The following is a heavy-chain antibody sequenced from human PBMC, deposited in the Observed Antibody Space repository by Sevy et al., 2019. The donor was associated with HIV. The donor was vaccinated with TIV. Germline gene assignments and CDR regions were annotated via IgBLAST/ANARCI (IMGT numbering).Heavy chain of an antibody. CDR1: GFTFGDYA. CDR3: TRRKGAQSIFDY. CDR2: LKSTADGGTV. D-gene: IGHD1-26*01. J-gene: IGHJ4*02. V-gene: IGHV3-49*04. Sequence: GGSLRLSCTGSGFTFGDYAMNWVRQAPGKGLEWVAFLKSTADGGTVDHAASVKGRFSISRDDSKNIAYLQMNDLKTEDTGVYYCTRRKGAQSIFDYWGQGALVTVSS.